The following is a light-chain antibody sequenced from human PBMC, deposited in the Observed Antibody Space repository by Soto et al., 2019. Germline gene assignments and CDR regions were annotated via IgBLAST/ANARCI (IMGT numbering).Light chain of an antibody. V-gene: IGKV1-6*01. Sequence: AIQMTQSPSSLSASMGDRVTITCRASQGIRTELAWYQQKAGKAPQLLIFAATSLQSGVPSRFSGSGSGTDFTLTITSLQPQDFATYYCLQDYKYPRTFRQGTKLQIK. CDR3: LQDYKYPRT. J-gene: IGKJ2*01. CDR2: AAT. CDR1: QGIRTE.